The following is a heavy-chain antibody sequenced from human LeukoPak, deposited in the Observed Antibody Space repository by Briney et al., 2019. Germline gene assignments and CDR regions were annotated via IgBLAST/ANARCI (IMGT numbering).Heavy chain of an antibody. Sequence: ASVKVSCKASGYTFTSYGISWVRQAPGQGLEWMGWISAYNGNTNYAQKLQGRVTMTTDTSTSTAYMELRSLRSDDTAVYYCARSVYSSSWLRVRYFDLWGRGTLVTVSS. CDR1: GYTFTSYG. V-gene: IGHV1-18*01. CDR2: ISAYNGNT. D-gene: IGHD6-13*01. CDR3: ARSVYSSSWLRVRYFDL. J-gene: IGHJ2*01.